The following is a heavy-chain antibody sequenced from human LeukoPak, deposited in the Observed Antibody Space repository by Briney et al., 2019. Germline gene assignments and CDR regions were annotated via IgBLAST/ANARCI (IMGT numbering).Heavy chain of an antibody. Sequence: ASVKVSCKASGGTFSSYAISWVRQAPGQGLEWMGGIIPIFGTANYAQKFQGRVTITADKSTSTAYMELSSPRSEDTAVYYCARDHPRCSGGSCPFDYWGQGTLVTVSS. D-gene: IGHD2-15*01. CDR1: GGTFSSYA. CDR2: IIPIFGTA. V-gene: IGHV1-69*06. J-gene: IGHJ4*02. CDR3: ARDHPRCSGGSCPFDY.